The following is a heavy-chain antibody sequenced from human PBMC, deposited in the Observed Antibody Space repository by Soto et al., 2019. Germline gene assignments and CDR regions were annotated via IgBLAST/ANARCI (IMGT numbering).Heavy chain of an antibody. V-gene: IGHV3-48*03. CDR3: ASERLCGADCYFFDN. CDR1: GVTLRNYE. CDR2: ISGSNNNI. Sequence: GGSLRLACAASGVTLRNYEMNWVRHAPGKGLEWISKISGSNNNIYYADSVRGRFTISRDNAKNSLYLQMNSLRAEDTAIYYCASERLCGADCYFFDNWGQGTQVTVSS. D-gene: IGHD2-21*02. J-gene: IGHJ4*02.